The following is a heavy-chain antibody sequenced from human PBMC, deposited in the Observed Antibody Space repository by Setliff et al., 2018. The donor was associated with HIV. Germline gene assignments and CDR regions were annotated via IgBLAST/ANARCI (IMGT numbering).Heavy chain of an antibody. V-gene: IGHV3-11*04. D-gene: IGHD5-18*01. CDR2: ISSSGTTL. CDR1: GGSFSDYY. Sequence: LSLTCAVYGGSFSDYYMSWIRQTPGKGLEWISYISSSGTTLYYADSVKGRFTVSRDNAKNSLYLQMISLRAEDTAVYYCARDFRIQLWLRSPFDYWGQGTLVTVSS. J-gene: IGHJ4*02. CDR3: ARDFRIQLWLRSPFDY.